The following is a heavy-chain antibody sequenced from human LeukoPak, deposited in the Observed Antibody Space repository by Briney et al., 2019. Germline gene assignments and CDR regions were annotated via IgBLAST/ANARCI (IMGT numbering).Heavy chain of an antibody. V-gene: IGHV3-11*01. CDR2: ISSSSSTI. CDR1: GFTVSSNY. Sequence: GGSLRLSCAASGFTVSSNYMSWVRQAPGKGLEWVSYISSSSSTIYYADSVKGRFTISRDNAKNLLYLQMNSLRAEDTAVYYCAREGGNWGEGYFDYWGQGTLVTVSS. J-gene: IGHJ4*02. D-gene: IGHD7-27*01. CDR3: AREGGNWGEGYFDY.